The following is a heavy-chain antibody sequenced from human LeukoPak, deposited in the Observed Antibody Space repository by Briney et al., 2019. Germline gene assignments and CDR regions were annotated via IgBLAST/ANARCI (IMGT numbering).Heavy chain of an antibody. CDR3: ARGPIAAAGTIDY. V-gene: IGHV1-2*02. CDR1: GYTFIAYY. J-gene: IGHJ4*02. D-gene: IGHD6-13*01. CDR2: INPNRGGT. Sequence: GGSVKVSCKASGYTFIAYYIHWVRQAPGQGLEWMGWINPNRGGTNYAQKFQGRVTMTRDTSISAAYMELSRLRSDDTAVYYCARGPIAAAGTIDYWGQGTLVTVSS.